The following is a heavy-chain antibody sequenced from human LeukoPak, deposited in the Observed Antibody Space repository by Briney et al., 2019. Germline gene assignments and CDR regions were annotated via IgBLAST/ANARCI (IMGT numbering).Heavy chain of an antibody. J-gene: IGHJ4*02. Sequence: PGGSLRLSCAASGFTVSSNYMSWVRQAPGKGLEWVSVIYSGGSTYYADSVKGRFAISRDNSKNTLYLQMNSLRAEDTAVCYCARDRGSYLDYWGQGTLVTVSS. CDR1: GFTVSSNY. CDR3: ARDRGSYLDY. D-gene: IGHD3-16*01. V-gene: IGHV3-53*01. CDR2: IYSGGST.